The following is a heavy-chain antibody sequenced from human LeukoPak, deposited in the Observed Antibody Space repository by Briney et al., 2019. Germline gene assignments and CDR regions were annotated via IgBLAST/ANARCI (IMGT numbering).Heavy chain of an antibody. CDR2: IASDGSHT. Sequence: GRSLRLSCAASGFTFSTYFMHWVRQAPGKGLEWVADIASDGSHTFYVESVKGRFTISRDNSKNKLYLQMNSLRAEDTAVYFCARERQDTILHSGAFDIWGQGTMVTVSS. V-gene: IGHV3-30-3*01. CDR3: ARERQDTILHSGAFDI. D-gene: IGHD2-21*01. CDR1: GFTFSTYF. J-gene: IGHJ3*02.